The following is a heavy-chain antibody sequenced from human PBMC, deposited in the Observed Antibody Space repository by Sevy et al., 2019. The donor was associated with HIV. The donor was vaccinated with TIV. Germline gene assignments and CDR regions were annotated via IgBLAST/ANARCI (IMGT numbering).Heavy chain of an antibody. J-gene: IGHJ4*02. CDR3: TTARGSYSFDS. CDR2: ISSSGDAA. D-gene: IGHD1-26*01. CDR1: GFTFSDYY. V-gene: IGHV3-11*04. Sequence: GGSLRLSCPASGFTFSDYYMSWIRQAPGKGLECVSYISSSGDAAYYADSVKGRLTISRDNAKNSLYLQMNSLRAEDTAVYYCTTARGSYSFDSWGQGTLVTVSS.